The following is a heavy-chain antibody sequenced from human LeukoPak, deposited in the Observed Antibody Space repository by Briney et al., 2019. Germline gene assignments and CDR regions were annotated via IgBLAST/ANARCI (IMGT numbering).Heavy chain of an antibody. D-gene: IGHD3-10*01. Sequence: SETLSLTCAVSGGSISSTNWWSWVRQPPGKGLEWIGEIYHSGSTNYNPSLKSRVTISVDTSKNQFSLKLSSVTAADTAVYYCARRRGDYGSGELDIWGQGTMVTVSS. CDR2: IYHSGST. J-gene: IGHJ3*02. CDR1: GGSISSTNW. V-gene: IGHV4-4*02. CDR3: ARRRGDYGSGELDI.